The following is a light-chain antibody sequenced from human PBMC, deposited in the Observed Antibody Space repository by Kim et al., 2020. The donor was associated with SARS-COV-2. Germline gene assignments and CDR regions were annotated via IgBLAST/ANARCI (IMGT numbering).Light chain of an antibody. Sequence: GQSFTISSHGTSGDLVASKFVSWYQQHPGKAPNLLIYDVSKRPSGLSDRFSASKSGNTASLTISGLQAEVEADYYCSSFTTSISYVFGTGTKVTVL. V-gene: IGLV2-14*03. CDR1: SGDLVASKF. J-gene: IGLJ1*01. CDR3: SSFTTSISYV. CDR2: DVS.